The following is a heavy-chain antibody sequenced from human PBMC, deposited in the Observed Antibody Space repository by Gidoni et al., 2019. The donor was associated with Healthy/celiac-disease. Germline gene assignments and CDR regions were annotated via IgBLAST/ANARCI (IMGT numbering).Heavy chain of an antibody. D-gene: IGHD2-15*01. CDR2: IYHSWST. CDR3: ARDGPSATTRQATGEFDY. V-gene: IGHV4-4*02. CDR1: GGSISSSNW. Sequence: QVQLQESGPGLVKPSGTLSLTCAVSGGSISSSNWWSWVRQPPGKGLEWIGEIYHSWSTNYNQSLKSRVIISVDKSKNQFSLKLSSVTAADTAVYYCARDGPSATTRQATGEFDYWGQGTLVTVSS. J-gene: IGHJ4*02.